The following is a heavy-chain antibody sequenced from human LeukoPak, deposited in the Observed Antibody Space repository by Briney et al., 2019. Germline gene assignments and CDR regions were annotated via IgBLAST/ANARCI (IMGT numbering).Heavy chain of an antibody. Sequence: ASVKVSCKASGYTFTGSYMHWVRQAPGQGLEWMGWINLNSGGTNYAQKFQVRVTMTRDTSISTAYMELSRLRSDDTAVYYCARGGFDWFGYWGQGTLVTVSS. V-gene: IGHV1-2*02. J-gene: IGHJ5*01. D-gene: IGHD3-16*01. CDR2: INLNSGGT. CDR3: ARGGFDWFGY. CDR1: GYTFTGSY.